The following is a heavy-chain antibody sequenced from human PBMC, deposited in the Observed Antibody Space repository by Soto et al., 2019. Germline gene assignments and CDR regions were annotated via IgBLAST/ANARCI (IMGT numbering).Heavy chain of an antibody. D-gene: IGHD1-20*01. J-gene: IGHJ5*02. CDR1: GYSFSNYW. V-gene: IGHV5-51*01. CDR3: ARSRITGKPSPWLDP. CDR2: IYPGDSDT. Sequence: PGESLKISCKGSGYSFSNYWIGWVRQMPGKGLEWMGIIYPGDSDTRYSPSFQGQVTISADKSISTAYLQWSSLKASDSAMYYCARSRITGKPSPWLDPWGQGTLVTVSS.